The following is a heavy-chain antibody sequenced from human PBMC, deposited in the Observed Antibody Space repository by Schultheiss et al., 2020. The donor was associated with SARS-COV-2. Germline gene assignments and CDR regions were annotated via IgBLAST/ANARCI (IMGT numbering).Heavy chain of an antibody. D-gene: IGHD6-13*01. CDR1: GGSISSSGYY. CDR3: ARGGGIAAP. V-gene: IGHV4-39*07. CDR2: INHSGST. Sequence: SETLSLTCTVSGGSISSSGYYWSWIRQPPGKGLEWIGEINHSGSTNYNPSLKSRVTISVDTSKNQFSLKLSSVTAADTAVYYCARGGGIAAPWGQGTLVTVSS. J-gene: IGHJ5*02.